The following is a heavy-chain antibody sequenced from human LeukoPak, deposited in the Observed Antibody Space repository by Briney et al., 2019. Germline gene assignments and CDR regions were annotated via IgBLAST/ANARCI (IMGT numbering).Heavy chain of an antibody. D-gene: IGHD3-10*01. CDR1: GYTFSGYY. Sequence: ASVKVSCRASGYTFSGYYIHWLRQAPGQGLEWMGWIEPYNGDTNYAENFQGRVSMTRGSSISTAYMELTSLTFDDTALYYCASSGGVGPAYFYGMDVWGQGTTVTVSS. J-gene: IGHJ6*02. CDR3: ASSGGVGPAYFYGMDV. V-gene: IGHV1-2*02. CDR2: IEPYNGDT.